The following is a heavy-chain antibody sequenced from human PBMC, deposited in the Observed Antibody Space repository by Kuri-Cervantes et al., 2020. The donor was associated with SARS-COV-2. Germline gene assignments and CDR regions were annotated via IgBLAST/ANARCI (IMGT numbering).Heavy chain of an antibody. D-gene: IGHD3-3*01. Sequence: GESLKISWAGSGFTFSSYDMHWVRQATRKGLEWVSAIGTAGDTYYPGSVKGRFTSSRENAKNSLYLQMNSLRAEDTAVYYCAKDSGRAGGYYRGGMDVWGQGTTVTVSS. J-gene: IGHJ6*02. CDR3: AKDSGRAGGYYRGGMDV. CDR1: GFTFSSYD. V-gene: IGHV3-13*01. CDR2: IGTAGDT.